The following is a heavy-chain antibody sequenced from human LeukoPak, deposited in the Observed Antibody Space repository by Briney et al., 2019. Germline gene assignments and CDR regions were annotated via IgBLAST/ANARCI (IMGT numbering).Heavy chain of an antibody. Sequence: GASVKVSCKASGYTFTSYDINWARQATGQGLEWMGWMNPNSGNTGYAQKFQGRVTMTRNTSISTAYMELSSLRSEDTAAYYCASIDCSGGSCYSVSREGSFDYWGQGTLVTVSS. CDR2: MNPNSGNT. V-gene: IGHV1-8*01. D-gene: IGHD2-15*01. J-gene: IGHJ4*02. CDR1: GYTFTSYD. CDR3: ASIDCSGGSCYSVSREGSFDY.